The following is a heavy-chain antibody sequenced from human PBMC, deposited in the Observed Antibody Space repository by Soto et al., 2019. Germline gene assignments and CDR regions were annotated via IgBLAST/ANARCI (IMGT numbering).Heavy chain of an antibody. CDR3: ARHSEEIRAVVVAADTGGIDY. D-gene: IGHD2-15*01. CDR2: IYYSGST. CDR1: GGSISSYY. V-gene: IGHV4-59*08. J-gene: IGHJ4*02. Sequence: SETLSVTCTVSGGSISSYYWSWIRQPPGKGLEWIGYIYYSGSTNYNPSLKSRVTISVDTSKNQFSLKLSSVTAADTAVYYCARHSEEIRAVVVAADTGGIDYWGQGTLVTVSS.